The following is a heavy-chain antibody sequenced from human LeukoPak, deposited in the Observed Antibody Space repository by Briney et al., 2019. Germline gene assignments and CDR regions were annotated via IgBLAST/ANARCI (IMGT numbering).Heavy chain of an antibody. CDR1: GGSISSTSDY. V-gene: IGHV4-39*07. J-gene: IGHJ4*02. D-gene: IGHD6-19*01. Sequence: PSETLSLTCTVSGGSISSTSDYWGWIRQPPGKGLEWIGNIYYSGSTYYNPSLKSRVTISVDTSKNQFSLKLSSVTAADTAVYYCARGRYSSGWYDYWGQGTLVTVSS. CDR3: ARGRYSSGWYDY. CDR2: IYYSGST.